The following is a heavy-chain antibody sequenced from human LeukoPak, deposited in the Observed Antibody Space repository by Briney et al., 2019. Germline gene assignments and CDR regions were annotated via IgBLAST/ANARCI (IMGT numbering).Heavy chain of an antibody. Sequence: SVKVSCKASGGTFSSYAISWMRQAPGQGLEWMGGIIPIFGTANYAQKFQGRVTITTDESTSTAYMELSSLRSEDTAVYYCASTQKRAYYYDSSGYPFDYWGQGTLVTVSS. CDR1: GGTFSSYA. CDR3: ASTQKRAYYYDSSGYPFDY. V-gene: IGHV1-69*05. D-gene: IGHD3-22*01. CDR2: IIPIFGTA. J-gene: IGHJ4*02.